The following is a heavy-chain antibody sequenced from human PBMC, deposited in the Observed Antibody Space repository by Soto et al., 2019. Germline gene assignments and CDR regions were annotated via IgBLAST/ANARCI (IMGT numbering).Heavy chain of an antibody. CDR2: ISSSSSYI. CDR1: GFTFSSYS. Sequence: PGGSLRLSCAASGFTFSSYSMNWVRQAPGKGLEWVSSISSSSSYIYYADSVKGRFTISRDNAKNSLYLQMNSLRAEDTAVYYCARDQHSNYHYYYGMDVWGQGTTVTVSS. V-gene: IGHV3-21*01. J-gene: IGHJ6*02. CDR3: ARDQHSNYHYYYGMDV. D-gene: IGHD4-4*01.